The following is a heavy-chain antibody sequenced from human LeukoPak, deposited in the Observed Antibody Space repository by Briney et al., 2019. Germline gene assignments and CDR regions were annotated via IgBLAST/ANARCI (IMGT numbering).Heavy chain of an antibody. Sequence: ASVKVSCKASGYTFSGCYMHWVRQAPGQGLEWMGWINPNSGGTNYAQKFQGRVTMTRDTSISTAYMELSSLTSDDTAVYFCAGGPAAAGSSFYYYMDVWGKGTTVTVSS. J-gene: IGHJ6*03. CDR2: INPNSGGT. D-gene: IGHD6-13*01. CDR3: AGGPAAAGSSFYYYMDV. V-gene: IGHV1-2*02. CDR1: GYTFSGCY.